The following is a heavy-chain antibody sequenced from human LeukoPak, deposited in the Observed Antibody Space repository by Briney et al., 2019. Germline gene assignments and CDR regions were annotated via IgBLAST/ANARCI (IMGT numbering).Heavy chain of an antibody. CDR2: IYYSGST. V-gene: IGHV4-59*01. CDR1: GGSISSYY. J-gene: IGHJ4*02. D-gene: IGHD3-22*01. CDR3: ASSGSSGYPTAGFDY. Sequence: PSETLSLTCTVSGGSISSYYWSWIRQPPGKGLEWIGYIYYSGSTNYNPSLKSRVTISVDTSKNQFSLKLSSVTAADTAVYYCASSGSSGYPTAGFDYWGQGTLVTVSS.